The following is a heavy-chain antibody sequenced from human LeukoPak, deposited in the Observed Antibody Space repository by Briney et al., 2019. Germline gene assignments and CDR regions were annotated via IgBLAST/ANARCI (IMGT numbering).Heavy chain of an antibody. Sequence: PGGSLRLSCGASGFTLISSAVHWVRQGPGKGLEWVAYIAHHGNNKYYADSVKGRFTISRDNSKGSLYLQMNSLRADDTAVYYCAKDGSWSCTDWGQGTLVRVSS. D-gene: IGHD2-8*02. CDR3: AKDGSWSCTD. J-gene: IGHJ4*02. V-gene: IGHV3-30*02. CDR1: GFTLISSA. CDR2: IAHHGNNK.